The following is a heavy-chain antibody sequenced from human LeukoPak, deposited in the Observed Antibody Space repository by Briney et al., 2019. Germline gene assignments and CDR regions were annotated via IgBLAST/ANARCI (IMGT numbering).Heavy chain of an antibody. V-gene: IGHV4-34*01. CDR1: GGSFSGYY. Sequence: SETLSLTCAVYGGSFSGYYWSWIRQPPGKGLEWIGEINHSGSTNYNPSLKSRVTISVDTSKNRFSLKLSPVTAADTAVYYCARDRYYGSGSYYNPRRGYFDYWGQGTLVTVSS. J-gene: IGHJ4*02. CDR2: INHSGST. CDR3: ARDRYYGSGSYYNPRRGYFDY. D-gene: IGHD3-10*01.